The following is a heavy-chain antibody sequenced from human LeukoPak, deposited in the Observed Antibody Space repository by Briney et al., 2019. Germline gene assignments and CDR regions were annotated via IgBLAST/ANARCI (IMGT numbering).Heavy chain of an antibody. CDR2: IKSKTDGGTT. CDR1: GFTFSNAW. CDR3: TTDPYDSSGYYSLVGY. V-gene: IGHV3-15*01. J-gene: IGHJ4*02. D-gene: IGHD3-22*01. Sequence: PGGSLRLSCAASGFTFSNAWMSWIRQAPGKGLEWVGRIKSKTDGGTTDYAAPVKGRFTISRDDSKNTLYLQMNSLKTEYTAVYYCTTDPYDSSGYYSLVGYWGQGTLVTVSS.